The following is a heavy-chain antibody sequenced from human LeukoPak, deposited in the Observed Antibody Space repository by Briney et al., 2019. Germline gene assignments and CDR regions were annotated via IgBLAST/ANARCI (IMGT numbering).Heavy chain of an antibody. Sequence: SETLSLTCAVSGGSISSGGYSWSWIRQPPGKGLEWIGYIYHSGSTYYNPSLKSRVTISVDRSKNQFSLKLSSVTAADTAVYYCARGGIQYFDYWAREPWSPSPQ. CDR1: GGSISSGGYS. V-gene: IGHV4-30-2*01. CDR3: ARGGIQYFDY. D-gene: IGHD1-14*01. CDR2: IYHSGST. J-gene: IGHJ4*02.